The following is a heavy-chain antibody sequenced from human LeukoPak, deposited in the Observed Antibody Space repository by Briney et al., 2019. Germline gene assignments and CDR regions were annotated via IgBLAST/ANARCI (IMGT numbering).Heavy chain of an antibody. D-gene: IGHD1-1*01. V-gene: IGHV3-15*01. J-gene: IGHJ5*02. Sequence: PGGSLRLSCAASGFTFSNAWMSWVRQAPGKGLEWAGRIKSKTDGGTTDYAAPVKGRFTISRDDSKNTLYLQMNSLKTEDTAVYYCTTDGAYNWNDVAWFDPWGQGTLVTVSS. CDR3: TTDGAYNWNDVAWFDP. CDR1: GFTFSNAW. CDR2: IKSKTDGGTT.